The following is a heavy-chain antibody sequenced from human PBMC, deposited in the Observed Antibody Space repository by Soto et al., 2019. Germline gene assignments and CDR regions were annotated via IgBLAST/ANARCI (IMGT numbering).Heavy chain of an antibody. CDR1: GGSFTSNNW. V-gene: IGHV4-4*02. CDR2: IYLTGRT. CDR3: ASRDPGTSVDY. Sequence: QGQLQESGPGLVKPSGTLSLTCAVSGGSFTSNNWWTWVRQPPGQGLEWIGEIYLTGRTNYNPSLKSRVTLSLDKSENHFSLKVTSLTAADTAVYYCASRDPGTSVDYWGQGTLVTVSS. D-gene: IGHD1-7*01. J-gene: IGHJ4*02.